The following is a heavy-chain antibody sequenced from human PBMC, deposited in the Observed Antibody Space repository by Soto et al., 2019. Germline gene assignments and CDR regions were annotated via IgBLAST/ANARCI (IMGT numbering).Heavy chain of an antibody. J-gene: IGHJ3*02. D-gene: IGHD6-13*01. CDR2: INAGNGNT. V-gene: IGHV1-3*01. CDR1: GYTFTSYA. Sequence: ASVKVSCKASGYTFTSYAMHWVRQAPGQRLEWMGWINAGNGNTKYSQKFQGRVTTTRDTSASTAYMELSSLRSEDTAVYYCAKAGAAASDAFDIWGQGTMVTVSS. CDR3: AKAGAAASDAFDI.